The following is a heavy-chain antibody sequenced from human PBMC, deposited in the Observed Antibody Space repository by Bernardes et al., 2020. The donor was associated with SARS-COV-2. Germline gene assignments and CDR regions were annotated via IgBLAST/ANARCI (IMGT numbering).Heavy chain of an antibody. Sequence: GGSLSLSCAASGFTFRDFYMSWIRQAPGQGLEWISYISRSGSYSNYADPVKGRFTISSDSAKNSLYLQMDSLRAEDTAVYYCARGIGYGRWMSWGQGALVTVSS. J-gene: IGHJ4*02. CDR3: ARGIGYGRWMS. CDR1: GFTFRDFY. V-gene: IGHV3-11*06. D-gene: IGHD5-12*01. CDR2: ISRSGSYS.